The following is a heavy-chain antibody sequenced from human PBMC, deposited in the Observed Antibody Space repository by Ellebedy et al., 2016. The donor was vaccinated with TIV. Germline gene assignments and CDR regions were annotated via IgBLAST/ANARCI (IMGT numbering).Heavy chain of an antibody. Sequence: PGGSLRLSCAASGFTFSRYWMHWVRQVPGKGLVWVSRINSDGSTSNYADSVKGRFTVSRDNSKNKVFLQMNSLRVEDTAVYYCAKGLVDTAMADYWGQGTLVTVSS. V-gene: IGHV3-74*01. J-gene: IGHJ4*02. CDR3: AKGLVDTAMADY. D-gene: IGHD5-18*01. CDR1: GFTFSRYW. CDR2: INSDGSTS.